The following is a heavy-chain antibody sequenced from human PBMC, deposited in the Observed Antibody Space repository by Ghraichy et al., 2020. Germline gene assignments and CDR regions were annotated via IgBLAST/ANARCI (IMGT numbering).Heavy chain of an antibody. CDR2: IKQDGSEK. CDR1: GFTFSSYW. V-gene: IGHV3-7*03. Sequence: LSLTCAASGFTFSSYWMSWVRQAPGKGLEWVANIKQDGSEKYYVDSVKGRFTISRDNAKNSLYLQMNSLRAEDTAVYYCARDATWLGSYSDYWGQGTLVTVSS. D-gene: IGHD3-10*01. CDR3: ARDATWLGSYSDY. J-gene: IGHJ4*02.